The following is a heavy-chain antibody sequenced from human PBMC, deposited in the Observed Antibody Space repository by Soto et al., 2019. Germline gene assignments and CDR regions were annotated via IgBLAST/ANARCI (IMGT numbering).Heavy chain of an antibody. CDR1: GYSFTTYL. J-gene: IGHJ6*02. V-gene: IGHV5-10-1*01. D-gene: IGHD3-16*01. CDR3: ARRFDSLSLGLEEDYYYYGMDV. CDR2: IDPSDSYT. Sequence: GESLNISFKCSGYSFTTYLSNWVRQMPGKGLWWMGRIDPSDSYTNYSPSFEGHVTISADKSITTAYLQWSSLKASDTAIYYCARRFDSLSLGLEEDYYYYGMDVWGQGTTVTVS.